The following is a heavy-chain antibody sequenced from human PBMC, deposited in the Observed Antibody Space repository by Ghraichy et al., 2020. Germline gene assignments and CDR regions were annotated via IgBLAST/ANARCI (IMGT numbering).Heavy chain of an antibody. CDR3: TKDTEAGIGDRGFDY. CDR2: VSWNSGII. CDR1: GFTFDDYA. Sequence: SLNISCAASGFTFDDYAMHWVRQTPGKGLEWVSHVSWNSGIIGYADSVRGRFTISRDNAKDSLYLQMNSLRPEDTALYYCTKDTEAGIGDRGFDYWGQGTLVTVSS. J-gene: IGHJ4*02. D-gene: IGHD6-13*01. V-gene: IGHV3-9*01.